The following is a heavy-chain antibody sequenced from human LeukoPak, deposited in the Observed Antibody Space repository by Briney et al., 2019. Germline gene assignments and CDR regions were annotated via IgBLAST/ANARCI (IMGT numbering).Heavy chain of an antibody. V-gene: IGHV4-59*11. CDR2: IHYSGST. CDR3: ARDREYSAVAGHDAFDI. Sequence: SETLSLTCTVSGASISSHYWSWIRQPPGKGLEWIGYIHYSGSTKYKPSLESRVTISSDTSKNQFSLKLRSVTAADTAVYYCARDREYSAVAGHDAFDIWGQGTMVTVSS. D-gene: IGHD6-19*01. CDR1: GASISSHY. J-gene: IGHJ3*02.